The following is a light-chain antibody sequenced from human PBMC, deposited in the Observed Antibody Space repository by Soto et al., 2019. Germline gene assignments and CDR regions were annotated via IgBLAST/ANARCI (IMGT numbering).Light chain of an antibody. V-gene: IGLV2-14*01. CDR3: SSFTSSSPLYV. CDR1: SSDVGGYKY. CDR2: DVS. Sequence: QSALTQPASVSGSPGQSITISCAGTSSDVGGYKYVSWYQQHPGKAPKLMISDVSDRPSGVSTRFSGSRSGNTAFLTISGLQAEDEADYYCSSFTSSSPLYVFGTGTKLTVL. J-gene: IGLJ1*01.